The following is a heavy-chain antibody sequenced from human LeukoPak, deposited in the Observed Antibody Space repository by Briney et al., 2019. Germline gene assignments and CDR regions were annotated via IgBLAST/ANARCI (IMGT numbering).Heavy chain of an antibody. J-gene: IGHJ4*02. CDR1: GFTFDDYA. CDR2: ISWNSGSI. Sequence: PGGSLRLSCAASGFTFDDYAMHWVRQAPGKGLEWVSGISWNSGSIGYADSVKGRFTISRDNAKNSLYLQMNSLRAEDTALYYCAKDNYDILTGYPDYWGQGTLVTVSS. CDR3: AKDNYDILTGYPDY. V-gene: IGHV3-9*01. D-gene: IGHD3-9*01.